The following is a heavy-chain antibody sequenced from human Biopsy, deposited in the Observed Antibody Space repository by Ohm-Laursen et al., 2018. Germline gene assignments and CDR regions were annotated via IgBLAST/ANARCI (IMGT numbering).Heavy chain of an antibody. J-gene: IGHJ4*02. CDR3: ARHRADNFGALEY. V-gene: IGHV2-70*16. CDR2: IDWDDDE. CDR1: GGSISSGGSY. D-gene: IGHD1-1*01. Sequence: QTLSLTCTVSGGSISSGGSYWSWIPQPPGKALEWLARIDWDDDEFYSPSLRARLTVSKDTSKNQVVLTLTNMGPVDTATYYCARHRADNFGALEYWGQGILVTASS.